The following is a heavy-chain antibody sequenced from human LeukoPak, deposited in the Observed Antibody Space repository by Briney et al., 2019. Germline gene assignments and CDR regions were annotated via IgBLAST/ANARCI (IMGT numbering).Heavy chain of an antibody. CDR2: ISYDGSNK. CDR3: AREADNYDYVWGSYRQGSYYFDY. D-gene: IGHD3-16*02. CDR1: GFTFSSYA. J-gene: IGHJ4*02. Sequence: SGGSLRLSCAASGFTFSSYAMHWVRQAPGKGLEWVAVISYDGSNKYYADSVKGRFTISRDNSKNTLYLQMNSLRAEDTAVYYCAREADNYDYVWGSYRQGSYYFDYWGQGTLVTVSS. V-gene: IGHV3-30-3*01.